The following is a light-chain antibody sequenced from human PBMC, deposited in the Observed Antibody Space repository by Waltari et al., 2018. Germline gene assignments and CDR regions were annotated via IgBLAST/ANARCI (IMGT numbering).Light chain of an antibody. V-gene: IGLV1-47*01. Sequence: QSVLTQPPSTSGTPGQRVTIYCSGSSSNIGSNYVYWYQQFPGTAPKLLIYRNDQRPSGVPARFSGSKFGTSTSLAISGLRSDDEADYFCASWDDNLSGAVFGGGTRLTVL. CDR2: RND. CDR1: SSNIGSNY. CDR3: ASWDDNLSGAV. J-gene: IGLJ2*01.